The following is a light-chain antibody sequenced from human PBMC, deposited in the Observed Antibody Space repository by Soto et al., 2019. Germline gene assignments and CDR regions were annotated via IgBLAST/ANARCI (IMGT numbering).Light chain of an antibody. Sequence: QFTLTQPASLSVSARQSSTISCTGTGSDVGGYNYVSWYQQHPGKAPKFMIYDVSNRPSGVSNRFSGSKSGNTASLTISGLQAEDEADYYCCSYTTSNTRQIVFGTGT. CDR2: DVS. J-gene: IGLJ1*01. V-gene: IGLV2-14*01. CDR3: CSYTTSNTRQIV. CDR1: GSDVGGYNY.